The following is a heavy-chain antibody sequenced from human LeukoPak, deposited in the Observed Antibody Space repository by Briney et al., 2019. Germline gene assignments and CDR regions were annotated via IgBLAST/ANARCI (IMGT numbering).Heavy chain of an antibody. D-gene: IGHD3-3*01. CDR2: ISGSGFGT. CDR3: AKATYYDFWSGYY. V-gene: IGHV3-23*01. Sequence: GGSLRLSCAASGFTISSYDMTWVRQPPGKGLEWVSAISGSGFGTYYADSVNGRFTISRDNSKNTLYLQMNSLRAEDTAVYYCAKATYYDFWSGYYWGQGTLVTVSS. J-gene: IGHJ4*02. CDR1: GFTISSYD.